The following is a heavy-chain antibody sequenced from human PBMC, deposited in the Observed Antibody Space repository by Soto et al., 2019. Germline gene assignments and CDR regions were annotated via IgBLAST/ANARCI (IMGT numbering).Heavy chain of an antibody. CDR1: GFTFSSYS. J-gene: IGHJ5*02. D-gene: IGHD3-16*02. CDR2: ISSSSSYI. Sequence: AGGSLRLSCAASGFTFSSYSMNWVRQAPGKGLEWVSSISSSSSYIYYADSVKGRFTISRDNAKNSLYLQMNSLRAEDTAVYYCARGRRLRLGELSLSSWFDPWGQGTLVTVSS. V-gene: IGHV3-21*01. CDR3: ARGRRLRLGELSLSSWFDP.